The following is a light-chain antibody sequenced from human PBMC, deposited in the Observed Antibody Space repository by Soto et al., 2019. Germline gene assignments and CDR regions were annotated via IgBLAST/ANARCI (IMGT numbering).Light chain of an antibody. V-gene: IGLV2-14*01. CDR1: SSDVGGYNY. Sequence: QSALTQPASVSGSPGQSITISCPGTSSDVGGYNYVSWYQQHPGKAPKPMIYEVSNRPSGVSNRFSGSKSGNTASLTISGLQAEDEADYYCSSFTSINTWVFGGGTKLTVL. J-gene: IGLJ3*02. CDR2: EVS. CDR3: SSFTSINTWV.